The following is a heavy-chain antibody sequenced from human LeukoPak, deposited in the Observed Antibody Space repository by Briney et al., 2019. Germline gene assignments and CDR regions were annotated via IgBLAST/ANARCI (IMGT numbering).Heavy chain of an antibody. CDR1: GYSINSAYY. Sequence: SETLSLTCAVFGYSINSAYYWGWIRQPPGKGLEWIGSIYHTGSTYYNPSLKSRVTISVDTSKNQFSLKLSSVTAADTAVYYCASLGASRSVIVYFDYWGQGTLVTVSS. V-gene: IGHV4-38-2*01. J-gene: IGHJ4*02. D-gene: IGHD2-15*01. CDR3: ASLGASRSVIVYFDY. CDR2: IYHTGST.